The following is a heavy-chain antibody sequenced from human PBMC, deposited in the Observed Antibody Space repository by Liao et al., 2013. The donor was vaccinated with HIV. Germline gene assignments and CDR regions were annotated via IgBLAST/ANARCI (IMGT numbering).Heavy chain of an antibody. CDR2: IYTTGST. J-gene: IGHJ3*01. CDR3: ARDRGYDFWSSSGAFAL. V-gene: IGHV4-61*02. D-gene: IGHD3-3*01. CDR1: GGSISSGSFY. Sequence: QVQLQESGPGLVKPSQTLSLTCTVSGGSISSGSFYWSWIRQPAGKGLEWIGRIYTTGSTNYNPSLKSRVTISVDTSKNQFSLKLSSVTAADTAVYYCARDRGYDFWSSSGAFALWGQGTMVTVSS.